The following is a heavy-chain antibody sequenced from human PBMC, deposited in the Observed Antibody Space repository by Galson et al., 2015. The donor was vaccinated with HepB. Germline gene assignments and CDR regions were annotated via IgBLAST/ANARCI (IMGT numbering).Heavy chain of an antibody. J-gene: IGHJ6*03. CDR3: ARTPPIVPAAIGYMDV. CDR2: ISAYNGNT. CDR1: GYTFTSYG. Sequence: SVKVSCKASGYTFTSYGISWVRQAPGQGLEWMGWISAYNGNTNYAQKLQGRVTMTTDTSTSTAYMELRSLRSDDTAVYYCARTPPIVPAAIGYMDVWGKGTTVTVSS. D-gene: IGHD2-2*01. V-gene: IGHV1-18*01.